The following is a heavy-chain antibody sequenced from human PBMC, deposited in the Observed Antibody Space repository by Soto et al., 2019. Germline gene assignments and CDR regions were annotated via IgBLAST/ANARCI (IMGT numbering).Heavy chain of an antibody. Sequence: AGGSLRLSCAASGFTFSSYGMHWVRQAPGKGLEWVAVIWYDGSNKYYADSVKGRFTISRDNSKNTLYLQMNSLRAEDTAVYYCARDGGSSGWYRVDYWGQGTLVTVSS. CDR2: IWYDGSNK. CDR3: ARDGGSSGWYRVDY. J-gene: IGHJ4*02. D-gene: IGHD6-19*01. V-gene: IGHV3-33*01. CDR1: GFTFSSYG.